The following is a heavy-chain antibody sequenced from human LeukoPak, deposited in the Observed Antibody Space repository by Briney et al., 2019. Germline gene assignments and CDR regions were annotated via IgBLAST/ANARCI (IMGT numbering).Heavy chain of an antibody. J-gene: IGHJ4*02. CDR3: ARGVGFGTDY. V-gene: IGHV1-2*02. CDR2: INPKSGDP. Sequence: EASVKVSCKASGYTFTDNYVHWMRQAPGQGLEWMAWINPKSGDPNYAQKFQGRVTVTRNTSISTAYMELSRLRPDDTAVYYCARGVGFGTDYWGQGTLVTVSS. CDR1: GYTFTDNY. D-gene: IGHD3-10*01.